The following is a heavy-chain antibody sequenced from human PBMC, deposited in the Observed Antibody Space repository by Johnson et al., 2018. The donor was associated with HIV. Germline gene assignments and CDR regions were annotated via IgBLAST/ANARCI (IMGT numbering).Heavy chain of an antibody. CDR1: GFIFSSYD. V-gene: IGHV3-23*04. CDR3: AKTIFGVVSDALDI. Sequence: VQLVESVGGLVQPGGSLRLSCAASGFIFSSYDMHWVRQAPGKGLEWVSAISGSGGSTYYADSVKGRFTISRDNSKNTLYLQMNSLRAEDTAMYYCAKTIFGVVSDALDIWGQGTMVIVSS. CDR2: ISGSGGST. D-gene: IGHD3-3*01. J-gene: IGHJ3*02.